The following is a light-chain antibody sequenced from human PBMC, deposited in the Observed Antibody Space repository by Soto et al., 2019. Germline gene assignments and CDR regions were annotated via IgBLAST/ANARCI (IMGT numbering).Light chain of an antibody. V-gene: IGKV3-11*01. Sequence: EIVLTQSPATLSFCPWERCTLSCRASQSIGLAIAWYQHKPGQAPRLLIFDASQRATGIPARFRGSGSGTDFTLSISSLEPEDFAVYYCQQRTDRPPWTFGQGTKVDIK. CDR1: QSIGLA. J-gene: IGKJ1*01. CDR2: DAS. CDR3: QQRTDRPPWT.